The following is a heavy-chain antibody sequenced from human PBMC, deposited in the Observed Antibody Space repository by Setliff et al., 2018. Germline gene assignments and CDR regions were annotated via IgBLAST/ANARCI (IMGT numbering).Heavy chain of an antibody. CDR1: TASMTYYY. D-gene: IGHD5-18*01. J-gene: IGHJ4*02. Sequence: SETLSLTCSVSTASMTYYYWSWIRQPPGKGLEWIGHVYDTGSTKYSPSLKGRVTISVDTSKNQFSLELRSATAADTAVYYCARLPPLHTPMALTFDYWGQGILVTVSS. CDR3: ARLPPLHTPMALTFDY. V-gene: IGHV4-59*08. CDR2: VYDTGST.